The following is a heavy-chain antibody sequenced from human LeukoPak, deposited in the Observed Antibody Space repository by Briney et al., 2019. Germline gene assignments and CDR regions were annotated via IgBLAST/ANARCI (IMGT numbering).Heavy chain of an antibody. Sequence: GGSLRLSCAASEFTVSSNYMSWVRQAPGKGLEWVSVIYSGGSTYYADSVKGRFTISRDNSKNTLYLQMNSLRAEDTAVYYCAARVVPAAMPPYYYGMDVWGKGTTITVSS. CDR2: IYSGGST. D-gene: IGHD2-2*01. J-gene: IGHJ6*04. CDR1: EFTVSSNY. CDR3: AARVVPAAMPPYYYGMDV. V-gene: IGHV3-53*01.